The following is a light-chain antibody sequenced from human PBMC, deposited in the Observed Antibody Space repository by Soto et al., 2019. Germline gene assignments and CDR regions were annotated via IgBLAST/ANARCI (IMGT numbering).Light chain of an antibody. V-gene: IGLV2-14*01. CDR2: EVT. J-gene: IGLJ1*01. Sequence: QSALTQPASVSGSPGQSITISCTGTSSDVGGYNYVSWYQQHPGRAPKLMIFEVTNRPSGVSNRFSGSKSGNTASLTISGLQAEDEADYYCLSFTGSSTYIFGTGTKLTVL. CDR1: SSDVGGYNY. CDR3: LSFTGSSTYI.